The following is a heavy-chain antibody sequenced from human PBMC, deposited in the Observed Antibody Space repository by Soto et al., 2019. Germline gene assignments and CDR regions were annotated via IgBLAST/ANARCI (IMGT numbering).Heavy chain of an antibody. CDR1: GDSISRGDHY. CDR2: IYYTGST. CDR3: ARGGGEYDY. V-gene: IGHV4-30-4*08. D-gene: IGHD2-21*01. J-gene: IGHJ4*02. Sequence: SETLSLTCTVSGDSISRGDHYWSWIRQPPGKGLEWIGYIYYTGSTYYNPSLKSRLSISVDTSKNQFSLNLTSVSVADTAVYYCARGGGEYDYWGQGTLVTVSS.